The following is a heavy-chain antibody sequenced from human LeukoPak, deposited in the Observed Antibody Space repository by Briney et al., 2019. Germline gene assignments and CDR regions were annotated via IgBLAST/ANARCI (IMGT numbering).Heavy chain of an antibody. CDR2: IRKKVNGYTT. V-gene: IGHV3-72*01. J-gene: IGHJ4*02. CDR1: GFIFSDHY. CDR3: TGTVVVDGHYYFDY. D-gene: IGHD2-8*02. Sequence: GGSLRLSCAASGFIFSDHYMDWVRQAPGKGLEWVGRIRKKVNGYTTEYAASVKGRFTISRDDSRNSLYLQMNSLKTGDTAVYYCTGTVVVDGHYYFDYWGQGTLVTVSS.